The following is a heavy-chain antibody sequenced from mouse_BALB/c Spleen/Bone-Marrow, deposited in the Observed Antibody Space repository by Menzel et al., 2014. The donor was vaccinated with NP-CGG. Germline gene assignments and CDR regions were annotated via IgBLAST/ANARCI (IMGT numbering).Heavy chain of an antibody. J-gene: IGHJ4*01. D-gene: IGHD2-1*01. CDR1: GFSLTRYG. CDR2: IWSDGST. Sequence: VKLMESGPGLVAPSQSLSIPCTISGFSLTRYGVHWVRQPPGKGLEWLVVIWSDGSTTYNSALKSRLSITKDNSKSQVFLKMNSLQTDDTAMYYCARNGNFFAMDSWGQGTSVTVSS. V-gene: IGHV2-6-1*01. CDR3: ARNGNFFAMDS.